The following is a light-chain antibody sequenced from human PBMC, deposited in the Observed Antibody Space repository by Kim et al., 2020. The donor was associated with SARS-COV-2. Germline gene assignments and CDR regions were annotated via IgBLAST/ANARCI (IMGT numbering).Light chain of an antibody. V-gene: IGLV3-1*01. CDR3: QAWDSSTHNYV. CDR2: QDN. Sequence: PGQTASITCSGYKLGDKYVSWYQQKPGQATVVVIYQDNQRPSGMPERFSGSNSGNTATLTISGTQAMDEADYYCQAWDSSTHNYVFGAGTKVTVL. J-gene: IGLJ1*01. CDR1: KLGDKY.